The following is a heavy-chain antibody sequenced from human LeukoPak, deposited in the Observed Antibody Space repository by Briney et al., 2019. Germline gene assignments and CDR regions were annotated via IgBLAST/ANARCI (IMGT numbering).Heavy chain of an antibody. J-gene: IGHJ4*02. V-gene: IGHV4-59*08. CDR1: GGSISSYY. Sequence: SETLYLTCTVSGGSISSYYWSWIRQPPGKGLEWIGYIYYSGSTNYNPSLKSRVTISVDTSKNQFSLKLSSVTAADTAVYYCARSIWGKQDYWGQGTLVTVSS. D-gene: IGHD3-16*01. CDR3: ARSIWGKQDY. CDR2: IYYSGST.